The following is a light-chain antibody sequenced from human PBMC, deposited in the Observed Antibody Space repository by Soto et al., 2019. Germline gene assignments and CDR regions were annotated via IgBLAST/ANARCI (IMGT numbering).Light chain of an antibody. CDR3: SSYAGSNIL. CDR2: EVS. V-gene: IGLV2-8*01. J-gene: IGLJ2*01. Sequence: QSVLTQPPSASGSPGQSVTNSCTGTSSDVGGYKYVSWYQQHPGKAPKLMIYEVSKRPSGVPDRFSGSKSGNTASLTVSGLQAEDEADYYCSSYAGSNILFGGGTKLTVL. CDR1: SSDVGGYKY.